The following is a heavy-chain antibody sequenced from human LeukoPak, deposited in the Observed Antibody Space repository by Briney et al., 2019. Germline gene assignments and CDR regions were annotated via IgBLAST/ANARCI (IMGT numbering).Heavy chain of an antibody. D-gene: IGHD3-16*01. CDR1: GFTFTNYA. CDR2: ISVIGGST. J-gene: IGHJ6*02. V-gene: IGHV3-23*01. CDR3: AAAYFGMDQYYYGMDV. Sequence: GGSLRLSCAVSGFTFTNYAMSWVRQAPGKGLEWVSSISVIGGSTYYADSVRGRFTISRDNSKNTLYLQMNSLRAEDTAVYYCAAAYFGMDQYYYGMDVWGQGTTVTVSS.